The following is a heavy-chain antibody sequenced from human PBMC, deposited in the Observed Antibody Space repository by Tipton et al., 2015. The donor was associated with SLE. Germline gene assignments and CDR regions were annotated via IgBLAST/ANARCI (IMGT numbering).Heavy chain of an antibody. D-gene: IGHD4/OR15-4a*01. CDR3: ARDLRAGARHSAMDV. CDR1: GFTFSSYA. J-gene: IGHJ6*02. Sequence: RSLRLSCAASGFTFSSYAMHWVRQAPGKGLEWVAVISDDGINKYYAESVKGRFTISRDNSGNTLYLQMNSLRAEDTALYFCARDLRAGARHSAMDVWGQGTTVTVSS. CDR2: ISDDGINK. V-gene: IGHV3-30*04.